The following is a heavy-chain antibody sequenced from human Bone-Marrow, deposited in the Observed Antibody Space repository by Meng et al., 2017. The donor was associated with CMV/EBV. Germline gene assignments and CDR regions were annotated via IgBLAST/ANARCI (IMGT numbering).Heavy chain of an antibody. J-gene: IGHJ6*02. Sequence: SETLSLTCTVSGGSISSSSYYWGWIRQPPGKGLEWIGSIYYSGSTYYNPSLKSRVTISVDTSKNQFSLRLSSVTAADTAVYYCAIDSSGYYPSGMDVWGQGTTVTVSS. CDR3: AIDSSGYYPSGMDV. CDR1: GGSISSSSYY. V-gene: IGHV4-39*07. D-gene: IGHD3-22*01. CDR2: IYYSGST.